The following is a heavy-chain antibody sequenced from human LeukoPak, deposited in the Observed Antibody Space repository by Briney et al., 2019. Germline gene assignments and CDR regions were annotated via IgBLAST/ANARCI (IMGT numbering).Heavy chain of an antibody. CDR2: ISSSGSYI. CDR3: ARGALEGFDY. D-gene: IGHD5-24*01. V-gene: IGHV3-21*01. J-gene: IGHJ4*02. CDR1: GFTFSSYS. Sequence: PGGSLRLSCAASGFTFSSYSMNWVRQAPGKGLEWVSSISSSGSYIYYADSVKGRFTISRDNAKNSLYLQMNSLRAEDTAVYYCARGALEGFDYWGQGTLVTVSS.